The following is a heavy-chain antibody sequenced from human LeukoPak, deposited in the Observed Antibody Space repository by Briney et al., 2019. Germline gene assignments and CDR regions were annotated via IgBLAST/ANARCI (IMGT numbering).Heavy chain of an antibody. Sequence: ASVKVSCKASGYTFTSYDINWVRQATGQGLEWMGWINPNNGNTDYAQKFQGRVTLTRNTSISTAYMELSSLRSEDTAMYYWTRGGPVAGTHKYFQHWGRGTLVTVSS. CDR1: GYTFTSYD. CDR3: TRGGPVAGTHKYFQH. CDR2: INPNNGNT. V-gene: IGHV1-8*01. J-gene: IGHJ1*01. D-gene: IGHD6-19*01.